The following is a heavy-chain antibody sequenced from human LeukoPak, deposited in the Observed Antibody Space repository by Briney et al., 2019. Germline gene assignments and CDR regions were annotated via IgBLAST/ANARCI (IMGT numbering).Heavy chain of an antibody. CDR3: ARENDFWSGYFPLDY. J-gene: IGHJ4*02. D-gene: IGHD3-3*01. V-gene: IGHV1-2*02. CDR2: INPNSGGT. Sequence: GASVKVSCKASGYTFTGYYMHWVRQAPGQGLEWMGWINPNSGGTNYAQKFQGRVTMTRDTSISTAYMELSRLRSDDTAVYYCARENDFWSGYFPLDYWGQGTLVTVSS. CDR1: GYTFTGYY.